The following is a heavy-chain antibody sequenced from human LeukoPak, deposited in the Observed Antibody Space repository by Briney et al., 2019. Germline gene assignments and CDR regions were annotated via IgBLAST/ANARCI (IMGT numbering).Heavy chain of an antibody. CDR3: TRDRGSSTLGDY. CDR2: IRSKAFGETA. D-gene: IGHD7-27*01. V-gene: IGHV3-49*04. Sequence: PGQSLRLSCTVSGFTFGDYAINWVRQAPGKGLEWVGFIRSKAFGETAEYVASVKGRFTISRDDSKSIAYLQMNSLKTEDTAVYYCTRDRGSSTLGDYWGQGTLVTVSS. J-gene: IGHJ4*02. CDR1: GFTFGDYA.